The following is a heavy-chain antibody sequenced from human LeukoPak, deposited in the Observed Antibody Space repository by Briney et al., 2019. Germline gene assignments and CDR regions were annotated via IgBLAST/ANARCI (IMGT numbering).Heavy chain of an antibody. Sequence: PSETLSLPCAVYGESFSDKYWSWIRQSPGKGLEWIGEISPSGRTNYNASLKSRVTISVDTSNNQFSLKLSSVTAADTAVYYCAGDHYLALKEWGHGILVTVSS. CDR1: GESFSDKY. D-gene: IGHD1-14*01. CDR2: ISPSGRT. J-gene: IGHJ4*01. CDR3: AGDHYLALKE. V-gene: IGHV4-34*01.